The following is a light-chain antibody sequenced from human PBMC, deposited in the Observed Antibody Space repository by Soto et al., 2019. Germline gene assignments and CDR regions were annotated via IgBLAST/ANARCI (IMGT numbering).Light chain of an antibody. Sequence: QSALTQPASVSGSLGQSITISCTGTSSDVGGYNYISWYQQAPGKAPKLLIYDVINRPSGVSRRFSGSKSGNTASLTISGLQAEDEADYYCSSYSSIGTLYVFGGGTKVTVL. CDR1: SSDVGGYNY. CDR2: DVI. J-gene: IGLJ1*01. CDR3: SSYSSIGTLYV. V-gene: IGLV2-14*01.